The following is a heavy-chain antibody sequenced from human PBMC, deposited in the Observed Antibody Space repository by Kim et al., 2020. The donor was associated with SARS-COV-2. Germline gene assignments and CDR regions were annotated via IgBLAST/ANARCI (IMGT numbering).Heavy chain of an antibody. Sequence: SETLSLTCTVSGGSISSNSYYWGWVRQTPEKGLEWIGSIYYSGTTYYNPSLESRVTISINTSKNQFSLKLSSVTAADTALYYCAGTLEWEAQLYDYWGQGTLVIVSS. D-gene: IGHD1-26*01. V-gene: IGHV4-39*01. J-gene: IGHJ4*02. CDR1: GGSISSNSYY. CDR2: IYYSGTT. CDR3: AGTLEWEAQLYDY.